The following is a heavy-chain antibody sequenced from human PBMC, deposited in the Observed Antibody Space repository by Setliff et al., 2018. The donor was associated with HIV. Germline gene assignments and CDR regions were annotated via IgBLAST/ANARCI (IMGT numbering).Heavy chain of an antibody. V-gene: IGHV4-59*01. CDR3: ALLYPYSGYLGY. CDR2: ISYSGSA. CDR1: GDSISPYY. J-gene: IGHJ4*02. D-gene: IGHD1-26*01. Sequence: SETLSLTCTVSGDSISPYYWSWIRQSPGKGLEWIAYISYSGSANYNPSLKSRVTISVDTSENKFSLKLTSVTAADTAVYYCALLYPYSGYLGYWGQGTLVTVSS.